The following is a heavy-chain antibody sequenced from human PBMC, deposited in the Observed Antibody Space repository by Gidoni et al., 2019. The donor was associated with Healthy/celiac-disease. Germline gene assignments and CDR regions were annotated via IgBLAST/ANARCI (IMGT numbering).Heavy chain of an antibody. CDR2: ISGSGGST. CDR3: AKTYSSGWYDAFDI. D-gene: IGHD6-19*01. CDR1: GFTFGSYA. Sequence: EVQLLESGGGLVQPGGSLRLSCAASGFTFGSYARSWVRQAPGKVLEWVTVISGSGGSTYYADSVKGRFTISRDNSKNTLYLQMNSLRAEDTAVYYCAKTYSSGWYDAFDIWGQGTMVTVSS. V-gene: IGHV3-23*01. J-gene: IGHJ3*02.